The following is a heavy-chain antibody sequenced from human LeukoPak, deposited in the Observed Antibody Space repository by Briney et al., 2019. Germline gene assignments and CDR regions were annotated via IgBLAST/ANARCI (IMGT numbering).Heavy chain of an antibody. CDR2: FDPEDGET. D-gene: IGHD5-24*01. CDR1: GYTFTSYG. Sequence: GASVKVSCKASGYTFTSYGISWVRQAPGQGLEWMGGFDPEDGETIYAQKFQGRVTMTEDTSTDTAYMELSSLRSEDTAVYYCAIVNRLHPDAFDIWGQGTMVTVSS. V-gene: IGHV1-24*01. CDR3: AIVNRLHPDAFDI. J-gene: IGHJ3*02.